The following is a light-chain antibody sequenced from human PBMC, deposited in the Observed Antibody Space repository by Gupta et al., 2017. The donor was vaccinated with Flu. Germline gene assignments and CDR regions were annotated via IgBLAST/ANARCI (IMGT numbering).Light chain of an antibody. Sequence: KRARITGGGTKIAVKSLHGNNRKQGEAPVLVVNDDSDRPSGIPERFSGSNSGNTATLTISRVEAGDEADYYCQVWDTSSDRRVFGGGTKLTVL. J-gene: IGLJ3*02. CDR2: DDS. CDR1: KIAVKS. V-gene: IGLV3-21*03. CDR3: QVWDTSSDRRV.